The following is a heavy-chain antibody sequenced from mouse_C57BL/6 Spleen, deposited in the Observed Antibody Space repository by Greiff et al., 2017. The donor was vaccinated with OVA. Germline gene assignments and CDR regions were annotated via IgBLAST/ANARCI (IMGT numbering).Heavy chain of an antibody. CDR3: ANDYDEAMDY. Sequence: EVKLEESGGGLVKPGGSLKLSCAASGFTFSDYGMHWVRQAPEKGLEWVAYISSGSSTIYYADTVKGRFTISRDNAKNTLFLQMTSLRSEDTAMYYCANDYDEAMDYWGQGTSVTVSS. CDR1: GFTFSDYG. J-gene: IGHJ4*01. V-gene: IGHV5-17*01. CDR2: ISSGSSTI. D-gene: IGHD2-4*01.